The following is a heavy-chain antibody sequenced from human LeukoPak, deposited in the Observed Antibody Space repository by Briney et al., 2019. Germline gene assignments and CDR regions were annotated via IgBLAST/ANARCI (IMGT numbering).Heavy chain of an antibody. V-gene: IGHV3-30-3*01. CDR2: ISYDGSNK. CDR3: ARPRGGSSGYYLGY. CDR1: GFTFSSYA. Sequence: GGSLRLSCAASGFTFSSYAMHWVRQAPGKGLEWVAVISYDGSNKYYADSVKGRFTISRDNSKNTLYLQMNSLRAEDTAVYYCARPRGGSSGYYLGYWGQGTLVTVSS. J-gene: IGHJ4*02. D-gene: IGHD3-22*01.